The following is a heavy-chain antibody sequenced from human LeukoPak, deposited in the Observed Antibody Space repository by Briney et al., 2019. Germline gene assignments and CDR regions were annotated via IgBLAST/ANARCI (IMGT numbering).Heavy chain of an antibody. CDR2: ISSSGSTI. J-gene: IGHJ6*02. D-gene: IGHD6-19*01. CDR3: ARDKGSGWSYYYGMDV. CDR1: GFTFSSYE. Sequence: GGSLGLSCAASGFTFSSYEMNWVRQAPGKGLEWVSYISSSGSTIYYADSVKGRFTISRDNAKNSLYLQMNSLRAEDTAVYYCARDKGSGWSYYYGMDVWGQGTTVTVSS. V-gene: IGHV3-48*03.